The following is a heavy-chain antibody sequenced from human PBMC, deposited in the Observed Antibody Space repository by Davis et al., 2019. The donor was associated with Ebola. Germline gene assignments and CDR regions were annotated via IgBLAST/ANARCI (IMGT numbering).Heavy chain of an antibody. Sequence: PGGSLRLSCTASGFAFSSYEMNWVRQAPGKGLEWFSGISGSGARTFYANSVKGRFSISRDNYKDTLYLEINSLRAEDTAVYHCAKDMRSAVPGTPDYWGPGTRVTVSS. V-gene: IGHV3-23*01. D-gene: IGHD6-19*01. CDR3: AKDMRSAVPGTPDY. CDR1: GFAFSSYE. CDR2: ISGSGART. J-gene: IGHJ4*02.